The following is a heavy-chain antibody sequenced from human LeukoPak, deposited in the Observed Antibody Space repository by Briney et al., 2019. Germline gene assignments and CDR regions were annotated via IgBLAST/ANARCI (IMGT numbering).Heavy chain of an antibody. CDR3: ARDCPTTDITDFWSGYSYYFDY. D-gene: IGHD3-3*01. Sequence: GGSLRLSCAASGFTFSSYSMNWVRQAPGKGLEWVSSISSSSSYIYYADSVKGRFTISRDNAKNSLYLQMNSLRAEDTAVYYCARDCPTTDITDFWSGYSYYFDYWGQGTLVTVSS. CDR1: GFTFSSYS. J-gene: IGHJ4*02. CDR2: ISSSSSYI. V-gene: IGHV3-21*01.